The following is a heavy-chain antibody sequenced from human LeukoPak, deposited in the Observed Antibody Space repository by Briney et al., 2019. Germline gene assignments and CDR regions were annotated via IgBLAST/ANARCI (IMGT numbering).Heavy chain of an antibody. V-gene: IGHV4-39*07. CDR2: INYSGTT. CDR3: ARGRWISGSYYNFDS. J-gene: IGHJ4*02. CDR1: GGSISSSSYY. D-gene: IGHD1-26*01. Sequence: SETLSLTCSVSGGSISSSSYYWGWIRQPPGKGLEWIATINYSGTTHYNPSLQSRVTMSADTSNSQFSLKVNSVTAADTAVYHCARGRWISGSYYNFDSWGQGTLVTVSS.